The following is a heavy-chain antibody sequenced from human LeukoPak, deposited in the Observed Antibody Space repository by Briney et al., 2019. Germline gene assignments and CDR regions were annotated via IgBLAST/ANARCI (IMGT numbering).Heavy chain of an antibody. V-gene: IGHV3-74*01. J-gene: IGHJ4*02. CDR2: INSDG. CDR3: AREQPPGVYFDY. D-gene: IGHD3-10*01. CDR1: GFPFSGYW. Sequence: PGGSLRLSCAASGFPFSGYWMHWVRQAPGKGLVWVSLINSDGFYADFVKGRFTISRDNAKNTLYLQMNSLRADDTAVYYCAREQPPGVYFDYWGQGTLVTVSS.